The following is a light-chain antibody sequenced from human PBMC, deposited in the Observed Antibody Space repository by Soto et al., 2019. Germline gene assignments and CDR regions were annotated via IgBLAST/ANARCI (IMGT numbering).Light chain of an antibody. J-gene: IGKJ4*01. V-gene: IGKV3-15*01. CDR2: GAS. Sequence: EIVLTQSPGTLSLSLGERATLSCRASESVSSNLAWYQQKPGQAPRLLIYGASSRATASPARCSGSGSGTEVTLTIISLLAEDFSVDYCCQQNNWSHAFGRGTKVDIK. CDR1: ESVSSN. CDR3: CQQNNWSHA.